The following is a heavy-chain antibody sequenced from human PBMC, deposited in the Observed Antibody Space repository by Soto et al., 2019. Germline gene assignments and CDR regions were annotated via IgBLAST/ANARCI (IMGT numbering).Heavy chain of an antibody. Sequence: PSETLSLTCTVSGGSISSYYWSWTRQPPGKGLELIGYIYYSGSTNYNPSLKSRVTISVDTSKNQFSLKLSSVTAADTAVYYCARLGAQEMDPWGQGTLVTVS. CDR1: GGSISSYY. D-gene: IGHD3-16*01. CDR3: ARLGAQEMDP. J-gene: IGHJ5*02. CDR2: IYYSGST. V-gene: IGHV4-59*08.